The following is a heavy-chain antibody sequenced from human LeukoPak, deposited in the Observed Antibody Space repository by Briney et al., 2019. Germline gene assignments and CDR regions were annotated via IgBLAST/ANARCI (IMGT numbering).Heavy chain of an antibody. CDR3: ARGPTRYYFDY. Sequence: SETLSLTCTVSGGSLSSYYWSWIRQSPGKGLQWIGHIFYSGNTNYNPSLKSRVIISLDTSKNQFSLNLTSATAADTALYYCARGPTRYYFDYWGQGTLVTVSS. CDR1: GGSLSSYY. CDR2: IFYSGNT. V-gene: IGHV4-59*01. J-gene: IGHJ4*02. D-gene: IGHD1-1*01.